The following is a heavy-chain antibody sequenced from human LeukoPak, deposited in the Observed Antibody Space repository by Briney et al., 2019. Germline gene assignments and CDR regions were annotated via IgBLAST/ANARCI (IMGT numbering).Heavy chain of an antibody. V-gene: IGHV1-18*01. CDR2: ISAYNGNT. D-gene: IGHD6-19*01. J-gene: IGHJ4*02. CDR3: ARVNAGYSSGWYVVY. CDR1: GYSFTSYG. Sequence: GESLKISCKGSGYSFTSYGISWVRPAPGQGVEWMGWISAYNGNTNYAQKLQGRVTMTTDTSTSTAYMELRSLRSDDTAVYYCARVNAGYSSGWYVVYWGQGTLVTVSS.